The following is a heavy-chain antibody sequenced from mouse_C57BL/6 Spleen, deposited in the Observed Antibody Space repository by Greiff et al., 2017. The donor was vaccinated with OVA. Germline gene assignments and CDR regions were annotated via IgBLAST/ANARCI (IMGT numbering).Heavy chain of an antibody. Sequence: EVQRVESGPGLVKPSQSLSLTCSVTGYSITSGYYWNWIRQFPGNKLEWMGYISYDGSNNYNPSLKNRIPITRDTTKNQFFLKLNSVTTEDTATYYCARGYYGSSSDYWGQGTTLTVSS. CDR2: ISYDGSN. D-gene: IGHD1-1*01. J-gene: IGHJ2*01. V-gene: IGHV3-6*01. CDR1: GYSITSGYY. CDR3: ARGYYGSSSDY.